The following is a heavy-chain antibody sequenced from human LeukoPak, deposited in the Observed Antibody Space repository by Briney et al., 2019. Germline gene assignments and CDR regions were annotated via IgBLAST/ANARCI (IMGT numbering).Heavy chain of an antibody. CDR2: FDPEDGET. V-gene: IGHV1-24*01. CDR3: ARGPHYYDSSGYPGVQPDY. D-gene: IGHD3-22*01. CDR1: GYTLTELS. J-gene: IGHJ4*02. Sequence: GASVKVSCKVSGYTLTELSMHWVRQAPGKGLEWMGGFDPEDGETIYAQKFQGRVTMTEDTSTDTAYMELSSLRSEDTAVYYCARGPHYYDSSGYPGVQPDYWGQGTLVTVSS.